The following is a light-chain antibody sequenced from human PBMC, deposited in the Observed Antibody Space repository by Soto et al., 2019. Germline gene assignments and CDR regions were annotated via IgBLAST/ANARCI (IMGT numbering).Light chain of an antibody. CDR3: QQYNNWPPWT. Sequence: EIVMTQSPATLSVSPGERTTISCRASQSVSSNLAWYQQKPGQAPRLLIYGASTRATGIPARFSGSGSGTEFTLTISSLQSEDFAVYYCQQYNNWPPWTFGQGTKV. V-gene: IGKV3-15*01. CDR2: GAS. J-gene: IGKJ1*01. CDR1: QSVSSN.